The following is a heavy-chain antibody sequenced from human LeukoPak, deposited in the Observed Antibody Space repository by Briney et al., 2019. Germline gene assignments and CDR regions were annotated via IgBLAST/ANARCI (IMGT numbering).Heavy chain of an antibody. V-gene: IGHV3-48*01. D-gene: IGHD3-10*01. CDR1: GFSFSHYS. CDR3: AKNTWKSSDSGRGRMDV. CDR2: IGVGGRPT. Sequence: GGSLRLSCAASGFSFSHYSMTWARQASGKGLEWISYIGVGGRPTNYADSVKARFTISRDDAQNSLYLQMNSLRTEDTAVYYCAKNTWKSSDSGRGRMDVWGQGTTVTVSS. J-gene: IGHJ6*02.